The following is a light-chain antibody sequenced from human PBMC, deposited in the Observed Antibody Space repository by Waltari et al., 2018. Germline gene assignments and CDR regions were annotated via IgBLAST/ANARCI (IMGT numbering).Light chain of an antibody. V-gene: IGLV2-14*02. CDR1: SGDSGGYNL. Sequence: QSALTQPASVSGSPGQSITISCTGTSGDSGGYNLVSWYQHHPGQAPKLMIYEVSERPLGVSNRFTGSKSGGTASLTISGLQADDEADYYCSSYTNTRIYVFGTGTKVTVL. CDR3: SSYTNTRIYV. J-gene: IGLJ1*01. CDR2: EVS.